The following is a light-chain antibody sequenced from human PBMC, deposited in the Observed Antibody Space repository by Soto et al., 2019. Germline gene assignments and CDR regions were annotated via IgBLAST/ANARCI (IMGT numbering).Light chain of an antibody. CDR2: GAS. CDR1: QSVSSN. J-gene: IGKJ1*01. V-gene: IGKV3-11*01. CDR3: QQRSNWSPWT. Sequence: EVGFTQTPAAPSVAPGERAALSCRSSQSVSSNLAWYQQKPGQAPRLLIYGASNRATGIPDRFSGSGSGTDFTLTISCLEPADFAVYYCQQRSNWSPWTFGQGTKVDIK.